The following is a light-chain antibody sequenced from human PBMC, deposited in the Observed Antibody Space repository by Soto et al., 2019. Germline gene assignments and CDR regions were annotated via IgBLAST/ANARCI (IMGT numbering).Light chain of an antibody. CDR1: SSDVGGYNY. V-gene: IGLV2-14*01. J-gene: IGLJ1*01. CDR3: CSYTDSRTHI. CDR2: EVS. Sequence: QSALTQPASVSGSPGQSITIYCTGTSSDVGGYNYVSWYQQHPGKAPKLIIFEVSYRPSGISNRFSASKSGDTASLTISGLQADDEADYYCCSYTDSRTHIFGSGTKVTVL.